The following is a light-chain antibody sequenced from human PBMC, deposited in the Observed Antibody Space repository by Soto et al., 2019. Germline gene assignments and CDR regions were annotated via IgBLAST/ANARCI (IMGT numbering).Light chain of an antibody. Sequence: QSVLTQPPSASGTPGQRVTISCSGSSSNIGSNYVYWYQHLTGTAPKLLIYRNNQRPSGVPDRFSGSKSGTSASLAISGLRSEDEADYYCATWDDSLTNYVVGTVTNVTVL. CDR2: RNN. J-gene: IGLJ1*01. CDR1: SSNIGSNY. CDR3: ATWDDSLTNYV. V-gene: IGLV1-47*01.